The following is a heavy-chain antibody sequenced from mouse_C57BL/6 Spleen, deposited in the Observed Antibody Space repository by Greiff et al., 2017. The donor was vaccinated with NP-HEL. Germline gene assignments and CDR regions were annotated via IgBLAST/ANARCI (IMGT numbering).Heavy chain of an antibody. CDR3: ARLASSRDWYFDV. V-gene: IGHV1-61*01. CDR1: GYTFTSYW. D-gene: IGHD1-1*01. Sequence: QVQLQQPGAELVRPGSSVKLSCKASGYTFTSYWMDWVKQRPGQGLEWIGNIYPSDIETHYNQKFKDKATLTVDKSSSTAYMQLSSLTSEDSAVYYCARLASSRDWYFDVWGTGTTVTVSS. J-gene: IGHJ1*03. CDR2: IYPSDIET.